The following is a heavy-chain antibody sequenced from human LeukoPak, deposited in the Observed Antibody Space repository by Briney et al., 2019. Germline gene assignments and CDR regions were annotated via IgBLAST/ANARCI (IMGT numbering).Heavy chain of an antibody. J-gene: IGHJ5*02. V-gene: IGHV4-38-2*02. CDR2: IYHSGST. CDR1: GYSISSGYY. CDR3: ARSPRRTDYYGSGRYNWFDP. Sequence: SETLSLTCTVSGYSISSGYYWGWIRQPPGKGLEWIGSIYHSGSTYYNPSLKSRVTISIDTSKNQFSLKLSSVTAADTALFYCARSPRRTDYYGSGRYNWFDPWGQGTLVTVSS. D-gene: IGHD3-10*01.